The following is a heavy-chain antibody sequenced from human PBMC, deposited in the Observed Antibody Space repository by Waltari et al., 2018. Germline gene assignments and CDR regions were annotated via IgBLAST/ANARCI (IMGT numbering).Heavy chain of an antibody. J-gene: IGHJ3*02. CDR2: IYVGDSET. D-gene: IGHD3-16*02. CDR1: GEKFSTYW. CDR3: ARREHDYDYVGGSYRRVIDTFDI. V-gene: IGHV5-51*03. Sequence: EVRLVQSGAEVKKPGESLKISCTGSGEKFSTYWIGWVRQMPGKGLEWMGIIYVGDSETRYSPSFRGQVTMSADKSITTAYLQWSSLKASDTAMYYCARREHDYDYVGGSYRRVIDTFDIWGQGTRVTVSS.